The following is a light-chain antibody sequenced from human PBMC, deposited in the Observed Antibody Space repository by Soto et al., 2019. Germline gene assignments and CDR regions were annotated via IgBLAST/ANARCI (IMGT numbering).Light chain of an antibody. Sequence: QSSLTQPRSVSGSPGQSVTISCTGTSSDVSAYDYVSWYQHHPGKAPKLMIYEVSNRPSGVSYRFSGSKSGNTASLTISGLQAEDEADYYCNSYTGSGIVFGTGTKVTVL. V-gene: IGLV2-14*01. CDR2: EVS. J-gene: IGLJ1*01. CDR1: SSDVSAYDY. CDR3: NSYTGSGIV.